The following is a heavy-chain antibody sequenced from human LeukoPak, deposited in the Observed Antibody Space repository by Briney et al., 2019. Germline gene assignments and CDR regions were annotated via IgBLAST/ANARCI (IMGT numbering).Heavy chain of an antibody. CDR3: AREGGLARDWYFDL. J-gene: IGHJ2*01. V-gene: IGHV1-69*13. CDR1: GGTFSSYA. D-gene: IGHD5-12*01. CDR2: IIPIFGTA. Sequence: SVKVSCKASGGTFSSYAISWLRQAPGQGLEWMGGIIPIFGTANYAQKFQGRVTITADESTSTAYMELSSLRSEDTAVYYCAREGGLARDWYFDLWGRGTLVTVSS.